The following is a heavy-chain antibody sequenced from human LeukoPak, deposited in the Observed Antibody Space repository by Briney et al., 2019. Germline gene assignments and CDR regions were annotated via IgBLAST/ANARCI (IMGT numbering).Heavy chain of an antibody. Sequence: PGGSLRLSCAASGFTFDDYAMHWVRQAPGKGLEWVSGISWNSGSIGYADSVKGRFTISRDNSKNTLYLQMNSLRAEDTAVYYCAKGVPVVVAAAFDYWGQGTLVTVSS. V-gene: IGHV3-9*01. CDR3: AKGVPVVVAAAFDY. CDR2: ISWNSGSI. CDR1: GFTFDDYA. J-gene: IGHJ4*02. D-gene: IGHD2-15*01.